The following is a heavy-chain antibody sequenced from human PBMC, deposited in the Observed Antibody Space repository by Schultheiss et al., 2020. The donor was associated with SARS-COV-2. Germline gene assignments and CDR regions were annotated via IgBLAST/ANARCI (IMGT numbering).Heavy chain of an antibody. V-gene: IGHV4-4*07. CDR2: IYTSGST. Sequence: SETLSLTCTVSGGSISSYYWSWIRQPAGNGLEWIGRIYTSGSTNYNPSLKSRVTISVDTSKNQFSLKLSSVTAADTAVYYCARSIAAAGTKGYFDLWGRGTLVTVSS. CDR1: GGSISSYY. D-gene: IGHD6-13*01. J-gene: IGHJ2*01. CDR3: ARSIAAAGTKGYFDL.